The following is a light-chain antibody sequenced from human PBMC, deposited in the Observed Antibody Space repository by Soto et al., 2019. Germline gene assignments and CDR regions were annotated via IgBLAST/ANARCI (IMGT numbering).Light chain of an antibody. CDR3: RQYNSYPYT. Sequence: DIQMTQSPSTLSASVGDRVTITCRASQSISSWLAWYQQQPGKAPKLLIYKASSLESGVPSRFSGSGSGTDITLTISSLQPDDFATYYCRQYNSYPYTFGQGTKLEIK. CDR2: KAS. CDR1: QSISSW. V-gene: IGKV1-5*03. J-gene: IGKJ2*01.